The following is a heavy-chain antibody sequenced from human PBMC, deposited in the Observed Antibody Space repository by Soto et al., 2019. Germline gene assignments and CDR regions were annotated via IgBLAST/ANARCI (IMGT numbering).Heavy chain of an antibody. Sequence: PSETLSLTCAVSGYSSSGGYYGGWIRQPPGKGLEWIGSIYHSGSTYYNPSLKSRVTISVDTSKNQFSLKLSSVTAADTAVYYCETQGDSSGYYYYYGMDVWGQGTTVTVSS. J-gene: IGHJ6*02. V-gene: IGHV4-38-2*01. CDR1: GYSSSGGYY. CDR2: IYHSGST. D-gene: IGHD6-19*01. CDR3: ETQGDSSGYYYYYGMDV.